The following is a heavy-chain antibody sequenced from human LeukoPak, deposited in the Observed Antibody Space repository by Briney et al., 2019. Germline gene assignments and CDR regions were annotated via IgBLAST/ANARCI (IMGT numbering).Heavy chain of an antibody. D-gene: IGHD2/OR15-2a*01. Sequence: PGGSLRLSCAASGFTFSSYWMSWVRQAPEKGLEWVANINQDGSEKYYVDSVKGRFSISRDTAENSLYLQMNSLRAEDTAVYFCARKYCSSTTCYRWIDHWGQGTLVTVSS. CDR3: ARKYCSSTTCYRWIDH. J-gene: IGHJ4*02. CDR2: INQDGSEK. CDR1: GFTFSSYW. V-gene: IGHV3-7*01.